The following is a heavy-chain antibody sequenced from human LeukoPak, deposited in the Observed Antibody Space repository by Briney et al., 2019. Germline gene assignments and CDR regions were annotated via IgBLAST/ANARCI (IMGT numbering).Heavy chain of an antibody. J-gene: IGHJ3*02. Sequence: PGRSLRLSCAASGFTFSSYSMNWVRQAPGKGLEWVSYVSSSSSTIYYADSVKGRFTISRDNAKNSLYLQMNNLRDEDTAVYYCARNLPPLLGDLGDAFDIWVQGTMVTVSS. V-gene: IGHV3-48*02. CDR3: ARNLPPLLGDLGDAFDI. D-gene: IGHD2-21*02. CDR2: VSSSSSTI. CDR1: GFTFSSYS.